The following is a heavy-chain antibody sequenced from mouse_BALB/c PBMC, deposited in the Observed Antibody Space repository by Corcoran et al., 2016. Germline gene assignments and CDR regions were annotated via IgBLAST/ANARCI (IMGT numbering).Heavy chain of an antibody. CDR3: ARGIITTPYYFDY. Sequence: QVQLQQSGAELMKPGASVKISCKATGYTFSSYWIEWVKQRPGHGLEWIGEILPGSGSTHYNEKFKGKATFTADTSSNTAYMQLSSLTSEDSAVYYWARGIITTPYYFDYWGQGTTLTVSS. D-gene: IGHD1-1*01. CDR1: GYTFSSYW. V-gene: IGHV1-9*01. J-gene: IGHJ2*01. CDR2: ILPGSGST.